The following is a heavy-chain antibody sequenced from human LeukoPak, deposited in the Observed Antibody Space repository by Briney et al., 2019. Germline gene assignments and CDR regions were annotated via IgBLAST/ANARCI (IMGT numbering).Heavy chain of an antibody. CDR3: ARGTGSSWYKYYYYGMDV. CDR2: IIPIFGTA. J-gene: IGHJ6*02. V-gene: IGHV1-69*13. CDR1: GGTFSSYA. Sequence: ASVKVSCKASGGTFSSYAISWVRQAPGQGLEWMGGIIPIFGTANYAQKFQGRVTITADESTSTAYMELSSLRSEDTAVYYCARGTGSSWYKYYYYGMDVWGQGTTVTVSS. D-gene: IGHD6-13*01.